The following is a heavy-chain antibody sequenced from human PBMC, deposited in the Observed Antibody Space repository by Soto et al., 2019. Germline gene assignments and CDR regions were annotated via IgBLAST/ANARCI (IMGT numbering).Heavy chain of an antibody. CDR2: NSGSGGST. D-gene: IGHD1-26*01. J-gene: IGHJ4*03. V-gene: IGHV3-23*01. CDR3: AKDGLGIVGATEYFDY. CDR1: GFTFSSYA. Sequence: GGSLRLSCAASGFTFSSYAMSWVRQAPGKGLEWVSANSGSGGSTYYADSVKGRFTISRDNSKNTLYLQINSLRVDDTAVYYCAKDGLGIVGATEYFDYWGQGTMVTVSS.